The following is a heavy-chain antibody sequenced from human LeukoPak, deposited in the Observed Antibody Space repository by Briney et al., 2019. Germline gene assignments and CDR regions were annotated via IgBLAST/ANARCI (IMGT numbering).Heavy chain of an antibody. Sequence: PGGSPRPSCAASGFTFSSYWMHWVRQAPGKGLVWVSRINSDGTITSYADSVKGRFTISRDNAKNTLYVQMNSLRAEDTGVYYCARANYHDYWGQGTLVTVSS. CDR2: INSDGTIT. D-gene: IGHD2-2*01. CDR1: GFTFSSYW. CDR3: ARANYHDY. V-gene: IGHV3-74*01. J-gene: IGHJ4*02.